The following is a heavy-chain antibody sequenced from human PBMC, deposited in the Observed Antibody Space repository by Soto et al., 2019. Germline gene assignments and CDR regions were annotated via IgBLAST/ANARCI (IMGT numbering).Heavy chain of an antibody. CDR1: GFTFRSYW. V-gene: IGHV3-74*01. D-gene: IGHD3-22*01. J-gene: IGHJ4*02. Sequence: PGGSLRLSCAASGFTFRSYWMQWVRQAPGKGLVWVSWINSDGSSTSYADSVKGRFTMTTATSTNTVFLELRSLKSDDTAIYYCARDRLRGYDSSGFYSWGQGTMVTVSS. CDR3: ARDRLRGYDSSGFYS. CDR2: INSDGSST.